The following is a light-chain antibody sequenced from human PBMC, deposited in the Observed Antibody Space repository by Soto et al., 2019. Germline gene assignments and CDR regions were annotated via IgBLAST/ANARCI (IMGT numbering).Light chain of an antibody. Sequence: EIVMTQSPATLSASPGERATLSCRVSQSVSNNLAWYQHQPGQAPRLLIYGASTRASGIPARFSGSWSGTEFTLTISSLQSEDFAIYYCQHYNNWPSFTFGPGTRVDIK. CDR2: GAS. V-gene: IGKV3-15*01. CDR3: QHYNNWPSFT. J-gene: IGKJ3*01. CDR1: QSVSNN.